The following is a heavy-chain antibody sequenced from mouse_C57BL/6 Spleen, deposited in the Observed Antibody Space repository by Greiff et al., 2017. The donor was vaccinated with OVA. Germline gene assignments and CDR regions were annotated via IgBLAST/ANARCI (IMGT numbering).Heavy chain of an antibody. CDR2: IYPGSGST. Sequence: VQLQQPGAELVKPGASVKMSCKASGYTFTSYWITWVKQRPGQGLEWIGDIYPGSGSTNYNEKFKSKATLTVDTSSSTAYMQLSSLTSEDSAVYYCARYPHYYGSSSDYWGQGTTLTVSS. J-gene: IGHJ2*01. V-gene: IGHV1-55*01. D-gene: IGHD1-1*01. CDR3: ARYPHYYGSSSDY. CDR1: GYTFTSYW.